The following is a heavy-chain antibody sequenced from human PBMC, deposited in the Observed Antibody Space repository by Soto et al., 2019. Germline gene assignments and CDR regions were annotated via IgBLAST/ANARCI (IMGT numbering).Heavy chain of an antibody. J-gene: IGHJ3*02. CDR2: TYYRSKWYN. V-gene: IGHV6-1*01. CDR3: ERVLPIHILLMVPGAFNI. Sequence: PSQTLSLTCAISWDSVSSNSAAWNWIRQSPSRGVEWLGRTYYRSKWYNDYAVPVKSRITINPDTSKNQFSLQLNSVTPEDTAVYYSERVLPIHILLMVPGAFNIWGQGTMVTVSS. D-gene: IGHD2-8*01. CDR1: WDSVSSNSAA.